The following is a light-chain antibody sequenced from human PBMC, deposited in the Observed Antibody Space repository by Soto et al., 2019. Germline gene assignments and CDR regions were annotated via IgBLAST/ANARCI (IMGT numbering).Light chain of an antibody. J-gene: IGKJ4*01. Sequence: DIQLTQSPSFLSASVGDRVTITCRASQGIRSLLTWYQQKPGKAPKLLIYAASTLQSGVPSRFRGGGSGTDFTLTINSLQPEDFATYYCLHFNNFPLTFGGGTKVEVK. CDR1: QGIRSL. CDR3: LHFNNFPLT. V-gene: IGKV1-9*01. CDR2: AAS.